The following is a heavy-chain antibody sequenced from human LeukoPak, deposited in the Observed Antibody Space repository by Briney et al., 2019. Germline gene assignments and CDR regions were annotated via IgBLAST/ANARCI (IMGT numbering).Heavy chain of an antibody. V-gene: IGHV3-53*01. Sequence: GGSLRLSCAASGFTFSSYSMNWVRQAPGKGLEWVSVIYSGGSTYYAKPVKGRFTISRDNSKNTLYLQMNSLRVEDTAVYYCARGPVAPYYGLDVWGQGTTVTVSS. D-gene: IGHD2-15*01. CDR1: GFTFSSYS. J-gene: IGHJ6*02. CDR3: ARGPVAPYYGLDV. CDR2: IYSGGST.